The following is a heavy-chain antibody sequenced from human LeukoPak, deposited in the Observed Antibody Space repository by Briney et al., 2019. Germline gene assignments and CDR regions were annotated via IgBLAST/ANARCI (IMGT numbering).Heavy chain of an antibody. V-gene: IGHV3-30*02. J-gene: IGHJ6*03. CDR3: AKDQAVAAYYYYMDV. Sequence: GGSLRLSCAASGFTFSSYGMHWVRQAPGKGLEWVAFIRYDGSNKYYADSVKGRFTISRDNSKNTLYLQMNSLRAEDTAVYYCAKDQAVAAYYYYMDVWGKGTTVTISS. CDR2: IRYDGSNK. CDR1: GFTFSSYG. D-gene: IGHD6-19*01.